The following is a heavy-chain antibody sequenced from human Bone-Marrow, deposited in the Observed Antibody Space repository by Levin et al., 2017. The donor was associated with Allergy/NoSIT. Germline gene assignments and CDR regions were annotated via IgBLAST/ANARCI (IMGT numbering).Heavy chain of an antibody. D-gene: IGHD4-17*01. V-gene: IGHV4-59*01. J-gene: IGHJ4*02. CDR1: GDSSADYF. Sequence: MPSETLSLTCTVSGDSSADYFCNWIRQAPGGGLEWIGHIYYSGSSHYNPSLNGRVTFSVDSSKNQFSLKLTSVTAADTAVYYCTAEGLYGDFESWGQGTLVIVSS. CDR2: IYYSGSS. CDR3: TAEGLYGDFES.